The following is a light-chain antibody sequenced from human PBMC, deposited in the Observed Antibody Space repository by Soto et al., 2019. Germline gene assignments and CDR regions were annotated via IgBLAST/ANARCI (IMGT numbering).Light chain of an antibody. V-gene: IGKV3-11*01. Sequence: ALTPEKSATLYCSVSHSVRRDYLAWYQQRLGQAPKLLIYDASNRASGVPARFSGSGSGTDFTLTISNLEAADVGVYYCQHCVFWPQGFGQGAK. CDR3: QHCVFWPQG. CDR1: HSVRRDY. J-gene: IGKJ1*01. CDR2: DAS.